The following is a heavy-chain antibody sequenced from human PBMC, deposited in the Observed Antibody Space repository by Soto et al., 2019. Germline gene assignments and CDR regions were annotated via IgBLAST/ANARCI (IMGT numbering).Heavy chain of an antibody. V-gene: IGHV4-34*01. CDR1: GGSFSGYY. Sequence: QVQLQQWGAGLLKPSETLSLTCAVYGGSFSGYYWSWIRQPPGKGLEWIGEINHSGSTNYNPSLKSRVTISVDTFKNQFSLKLSSVTAADTAVYYCARDLYSSGWFGYWGQGTLVTVSS. J-gene: IGHJ4*02. D-gene: IGHD6-19*01. CDR3: ARDLYSSGWFGY. CDR2: INHSGST.